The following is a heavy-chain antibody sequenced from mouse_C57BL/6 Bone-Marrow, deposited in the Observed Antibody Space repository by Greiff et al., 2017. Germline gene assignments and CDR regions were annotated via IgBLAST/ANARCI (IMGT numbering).Heavy chain of an antibody. Sequence: VQLQQSGAELVRPGASVKLSCTASGFNIKDDYMHWVKQRPEQGLEWIGWIDPENGDTEYASKFQGKATITADTSSNTAYLQLSSLTSEDTAVYYCTTYYDGSPGWFAYWGQGTLVTVSA. CDR3: TTYYDGSPGWFAY. CDR2: IDPENGDT. D-gene: IGHD1-1*01. J-gene: IGHJ3*01. V-gene: IGHV14-4*01. CDR1: GFNIKDDY.